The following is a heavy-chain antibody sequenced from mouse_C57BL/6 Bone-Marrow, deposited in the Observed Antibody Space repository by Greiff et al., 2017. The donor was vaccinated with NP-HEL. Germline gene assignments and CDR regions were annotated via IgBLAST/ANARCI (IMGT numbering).Heavy chain of an antibody. CDR1: GYSFTSGYY. J-gene: IGHJ2*01. CDR2: ISYDGSN. V-gene: IGHV3-6*01. CDR3: ARGSPLFDY. Sequence: EVQLQQSGPGLVKPSQSLSLTCSVTGYSFTSGYYWNWIRQSPGNKLEWRGYISYDGSNNYNPTLKNRITITRDTSKNQFFLKLNSVTTEDTATYYCARGSPLFDYWGQGTTLTVSS.